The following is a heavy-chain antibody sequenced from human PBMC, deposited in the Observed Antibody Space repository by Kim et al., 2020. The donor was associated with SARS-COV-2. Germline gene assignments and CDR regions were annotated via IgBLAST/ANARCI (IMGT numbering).Heavy chain of an antibody. Sequence: LSLTCTVSGGSISSGGYYWSWIRQHPGKGLEWIGYIYYSGSTYYNPSLKSRVTISVDTSKNQFSLKLSSVTAADTAVYYCARGHVAAAGTEIWFDPWGQGTLVTVSS. J-gene: IGHJ5*02. CDR2: IYYSGST. CDR1: GGSISSGGYY. D-gene: IGHD6-13*01. V-gene: IGHV4-31*03. CDR3: ARGHVAAAGTEIWFDP.